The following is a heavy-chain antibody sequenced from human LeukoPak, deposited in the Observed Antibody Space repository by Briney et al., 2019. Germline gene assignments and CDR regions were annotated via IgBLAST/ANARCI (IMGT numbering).Heavy chain of an antibody. Sequence: GASVKVSCKVSGYTLTELSMHWVRQAPGKGLEWMGGFDPEDGETIYAQKFQGRVTMTEDTSTDTAYMELSSQRSEDTAVYYCATVGPHNEWELTDWGQGTLVTVSS. D-gene: IGHD1-26*01. V-gene: IGHV1-24*01. CDR2: FDPEDGET. CDR1: GYTLTELS. CDR3: ATVGPHNEWELTD. J-gene: IGHJ4*02.